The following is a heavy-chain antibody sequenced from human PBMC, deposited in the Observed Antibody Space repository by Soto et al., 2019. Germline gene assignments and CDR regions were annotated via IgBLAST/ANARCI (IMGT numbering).Heavy chain of an antibody. V-gene: IGHV4-31*03. Sequence: SETMSLTCTVSGGSISSVGDYWSWIRQHPGKGLEWIGYIYYSGSTYYNPSLKSRVTISVDTSKNQFSLKLSSVTAADTAVYYCARRGGYSNLGANYMDVWAKGTTVTVSS. D-gene: IGHD6-13*01. J-gene: IGHJ6*03. CDR1: GGSISSVGDY. CDR2: IYYSGST. CDR3: ARRGGYSNLGANYMDV.